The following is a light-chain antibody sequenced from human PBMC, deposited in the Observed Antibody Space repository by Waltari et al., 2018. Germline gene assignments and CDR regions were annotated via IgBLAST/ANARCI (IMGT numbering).Light chain of an antibody. V-gene: IGKV3-11*01. CDR3: QQRANWPPLT. J-gene: IGKJ4*01. CDR1: QSVYNF. Sequence: EVVLTQSPATLSLSPGERATLSCRASQSVYNFLAWYQQKPGQAPRLLIYEASQRATGIPARFSGSGSGTGFTLTISNLETEDVAVYYCQQRANWPPLTFGGGTKVEIK. CDR2: EAS.